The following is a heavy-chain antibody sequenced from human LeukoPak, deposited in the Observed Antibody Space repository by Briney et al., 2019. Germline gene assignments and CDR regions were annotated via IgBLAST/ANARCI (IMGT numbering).Heavy chain of an antibody. CDR1: GGSFSGYY. D-gene: IGHD5-12*01. CDR2: INHSGST. CDR3: AREVRGYSGYALLKRLAYFDY. V-gene: IGHV4-34*01. J-gene: IGHJ4*02. Sequence: PSETLSLTCAVYGGSFSGYYWSWIRQPPGKGLEWIGEINHSGSTNYNPSLKSRVTISVDTSKNQFFLKLSSVTAADTAVYYCAREVRGYSGYALLKRLAYFDYWGQGTLVTVSS.